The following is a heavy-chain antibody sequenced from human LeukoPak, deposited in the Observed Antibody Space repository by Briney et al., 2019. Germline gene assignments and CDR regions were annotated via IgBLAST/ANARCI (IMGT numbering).Heavy chain of an antibody. CDR3: ARDGTPIYSSGWVYMDV. D-gene: IGHD6-25*01. CDR1: GFSFSTYE. Sequence: GGSLRLSCAASGFSFSTYEMNWVRQAPGKGLEWISYISASGALTHYADSVEGRFTISRDNAKNSLYLQMNSLRGEDTAVYYCARDGTPIYSSGWVYMDVWGKGTTVTISS. CDR2: ISASGALT. J-gene: IGHJ6*04. V-gene: IGHV3-48*03.